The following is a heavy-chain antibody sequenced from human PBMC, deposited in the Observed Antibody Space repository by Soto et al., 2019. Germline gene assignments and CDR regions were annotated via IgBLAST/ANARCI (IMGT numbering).Heavy chain of an antibody. D-gene: IGHD3-22*01. CDR3: ASADSSGYFHD. Sequence: EVQLVASGGDLVQPGGSLRLSCAASGFTSSDHYVDWVRQAPGKGLEWVGRTRNKANSYTTEYAASVKARFTISRYDSRNSLYLQMNNLKTEDTAIYYCASADSSGYFHDWGQGTLVTVSS. CDR2: TRNKANSYTT. V-gene: IGHV3-72*01. J-gene: IGHJ4*02. CDR1: GFTSSDHY.